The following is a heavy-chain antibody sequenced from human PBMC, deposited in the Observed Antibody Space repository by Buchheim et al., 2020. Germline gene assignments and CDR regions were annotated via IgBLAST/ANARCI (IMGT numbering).Heavy chain of an antibody. CDR2: IYPGDSDT. CDR3: AKHGSKYFYYYYMDV. Sequence: EVQLVQSGAEVKKPGESLKISCKGSGYSFTSYWIGWVRQMPRKGLEWMGIIYPGDSDTKYSPSFQGQVTISVDKSINTAYLQWSSLKASDTAIYYCAKHGSKYFYYYYMDVWGKGTT. D-gene: IGHD6-25*01. V-gene: IGHV5-51*01. CDR1: GYSFTSYW. J-gene: IGHJ6*03.